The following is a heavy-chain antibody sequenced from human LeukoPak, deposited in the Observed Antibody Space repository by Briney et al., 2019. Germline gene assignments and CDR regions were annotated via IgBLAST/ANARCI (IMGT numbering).Heavy chain of an antibody. CDR3: AKDRKRLYSSSWFTPYNWFDP. Sequence: PGVSLRLSCAASGFTFSSYAMSWVRQDPGKGLEWVSAISGSGGSTYYADSVKGRFTISRDNSKNTLYLQMNSLRAEDTAVYYCAKDRKRLYSSSWFTPYNWFDPWGQGTLVTVSS. CDR1: GFTFSSYA. V-gene: IGHV3-23*01. D-gene: IGHD6-13*01. CDR2: ISGSGGST. J-gene: IGHJ5*02.